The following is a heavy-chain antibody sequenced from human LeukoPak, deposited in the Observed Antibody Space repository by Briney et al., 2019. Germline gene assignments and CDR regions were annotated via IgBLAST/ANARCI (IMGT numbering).Heavy chain of an antibody. CDR1: GGSISSSSYY. Sequence: SETLSLTCTVSGGSISSSSYYWGWIRQPPGKGLEWIGSIYYSGSTYYNPSLKSRVTISVDTSKNQFSLKLSSVTAADTAVYSCAGSGGWYVYFQHWGQGTLVTVSS. CDR2: IYYSGST. J-gene: IGHJ1*01. V-gene: IGHV4-39*01. CDR3: AGSGGWYVYFQH. D-gene: IGHD6-19*01.